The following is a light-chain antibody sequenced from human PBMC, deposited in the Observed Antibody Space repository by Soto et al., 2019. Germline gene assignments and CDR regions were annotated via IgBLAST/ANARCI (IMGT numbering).Light chain of an antibody. J-gene: IGKJ4*02. CDR2: AAS. CDR1: ASLSTNS. Sequence: EIVLTQSPGTLSLSPGERATLSCRASASLSTNSLAWYQQKPGQPPRLLIYAASTRHTDIPDRFTGSGSGTDFALTISRLEPEDFAVYYCQHYLTWPLTFGGGTRVEI. CDR3: QHYLTWPLT. V-gene: IGKV3-20*01.